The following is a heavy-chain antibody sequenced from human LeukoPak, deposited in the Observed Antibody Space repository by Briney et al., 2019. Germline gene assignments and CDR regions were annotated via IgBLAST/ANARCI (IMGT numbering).Heavy chain of an antibody. D-gene: IGHD1-26*01. CDR1: GDSISSGSYY. J-gene: IGHJ4*02. CDR2: KHSSGST. Sequence: SQTLPLTCTVSGDSISSGSYYWSWIRKPAGKGLEWIGRKHSSGSTNYNPSLKSRVTLSLDTSKNQFSLKLSSVTAADTAVYYCASAYSGSFYFGSWGQGILVTVSS. CDR3: ASAYSGSFYFGS. V-gene: IGHV4-61*02.